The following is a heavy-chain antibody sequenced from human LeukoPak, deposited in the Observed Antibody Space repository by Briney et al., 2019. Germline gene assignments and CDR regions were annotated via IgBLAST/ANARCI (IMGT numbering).Heavy chain of an antibody. V-gene: IGHV3-48*03. D-gene: IGHD4-17*01. J-gene: IGHJ4*02. CDR1: GFTFSASE. CDR3: ARGPTVTTSLSKYFAF. Sequence: GGSLRLSCAASGFTFSASEMHWVRQAPGKGLEWLSHFTGSGSIIHYADSVRGRFTISRDNAKNSLYLRMSSLRAEDTAIYYCARGPTVTTSLSKYFAFWGQGTLVTVSS. CDR2: FTGSGSII.